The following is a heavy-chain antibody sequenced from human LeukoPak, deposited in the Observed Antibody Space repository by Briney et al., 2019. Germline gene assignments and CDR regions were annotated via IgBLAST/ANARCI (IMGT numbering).Heavy chain of an antibody. D-gene: IGHD4-17*01. CDR2: IYTSGST. Sequence: SETLSLTCTVSGGSISSYYWSWIRQPAGKGLEWIGRIYTSGSTNYNPSLKSRVTMSVDTSKNQFSLKVNSVTAEDTAVYYCARGLDNGDPLDYWGQGTLVTVAS. V-gene: IGHV4-4*07. CDR3: ARGLDNGDPLDY. CDR1: GGSISSYY. J-gene: IGHJ4*02.